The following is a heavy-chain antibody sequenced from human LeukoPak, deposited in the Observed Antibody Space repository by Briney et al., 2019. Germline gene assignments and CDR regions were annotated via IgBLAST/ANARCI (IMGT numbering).Heavy chain of an antibody. V-gene: IGHV4-4*07. D-gene: IGHD1-26*01. Sequence: SETLSLTCTASGGSISSYYWSWIRQPAPQGLEWIGRIYTSGGTTYNPSLQSRVTTTVDTSTNKFSLTLSSVAAADTAVYYCARLSWEQPHFFYYMDVWGKGTTVTIPS. CDR2: IYTSGGT. J-gene: IGHJ6*03. CDR1: GGSISSYY. CDR3: ARLSWEQPHFFYYMDV.